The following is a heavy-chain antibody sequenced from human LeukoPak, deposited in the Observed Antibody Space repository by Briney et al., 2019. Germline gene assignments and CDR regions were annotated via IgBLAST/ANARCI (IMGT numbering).Heavy chain of an antibody. J-gene: IGHJ3*02. V-gene: IGHV3-23*01. D-gene: IGHD2-15*01. CDR3: AREGFCSGGSCYSGNAFDI. CDR1: GFSFSSYA. Sequence: GGSLRLSCATSGFSFSSYAMSWVRQAPGKGLEWVSAMSSSDDGRYYAASVRGRFTISRDTSRSTLYLQMNSLRAEDTAVYYCAREGFCSGGSCYSGNAFDIWGQGTMVTVSS. CDR2: MSSSDDGR.